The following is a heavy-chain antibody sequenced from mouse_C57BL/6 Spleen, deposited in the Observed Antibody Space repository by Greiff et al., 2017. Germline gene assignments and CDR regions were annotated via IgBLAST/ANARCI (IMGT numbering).Heavy chain of an antibody. CDR1: GYTFTSYW. Sequence: QVQLKESGAELVKPGASVKLSCKASGYTFTSYWMHWVKQRPGQGLEWIGMIHPNSGSTNYNEKFKSKATLTVDKSSSTAYMQLSSLTSEDSAVYYCARLGDGYYGYYAMDYWGQGTSVTVSS. J-gene: IGHJ4*01. CDR3: ARLGDGYYGYYAMDY. D-gene: IGHD2-3*01. V-gene: IGHV1-64*01. CDR2: IHPNSGST.